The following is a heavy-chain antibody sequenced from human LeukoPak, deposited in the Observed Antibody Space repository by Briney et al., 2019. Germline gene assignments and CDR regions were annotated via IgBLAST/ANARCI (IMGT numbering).Heavy chain of an antibody. Sequence: SVNVSCKASGRTFSSYAISWVRQAPGQGHEWMGGIIPIFGTANYAQKFQGRVTITADESTSTAYMELSSLRSEDTAVYYCARETYGSGSLSWGQGTLVTVSS. CDR1: GRTFSSYA. J-gene: IGHJ4*02. D-gene: IGHD3-10*01. CDR3: ARETYGSGSLS. CDR2: IIPIFGTA. V-gene: IGHV1-69*01.